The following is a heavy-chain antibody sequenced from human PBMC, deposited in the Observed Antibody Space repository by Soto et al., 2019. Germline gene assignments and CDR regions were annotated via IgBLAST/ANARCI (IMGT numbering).Heavy chain of an antibody. V-gene: IGHV3-23*01. Sequence: PGGSLRLSCAASGFTFSSYAVSWVRQAPGKGPEWISSISGSGSTIYYADSVKGRFTISRDNSKNTLYLQMSSLRAEDTAVYYCARPYSGGPNDPFDVWGQGTMVTVSS. J-gene: IGHJ3*01. CDR3: ARPYSGGPNDPFDV. CDR2: ISGSGSTI. D-gene: IGHD1-26*01. CDR1: GFTFSSYA.